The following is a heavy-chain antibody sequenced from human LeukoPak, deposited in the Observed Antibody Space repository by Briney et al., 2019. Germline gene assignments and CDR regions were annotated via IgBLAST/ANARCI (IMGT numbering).Heavy chain of an antibody. J-gene: IGHJ4*02. V-gene: IGHV4-59*01. D-gene: IGHD4-17*01. CDR1: GGSISSNH. CDR3: ARGIESYGDYNY. Sequence: SETLSLTCTVSGGSISSNHWTWIRQPPGKGLEWIGYIYYTGSSNYNPSLKSRVTISVDTSKNQFSLKLRSVTAADAAVYYCARGIESYGDYNYWGQGTLVTVSS. CDR2: IYYTGSS.